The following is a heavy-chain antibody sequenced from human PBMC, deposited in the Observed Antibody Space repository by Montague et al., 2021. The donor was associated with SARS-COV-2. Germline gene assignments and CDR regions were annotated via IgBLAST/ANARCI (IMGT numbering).Heavy chain of an antibody. CDR2: FYYSLNT. J-gene: IGHJ4*02. CDR3: ARDSFEAPLFFDY. CDR1: GGFISTYY. D-gene: IGHD3-16*01. Sequence: SETLSLTCTVSGGFISTYYWNWIRQSPGKGLEWLGYFYYSLNTNYNPSXRCGLTISVDTSENQVSLNLRSVTAADTAVYYCARDSFEAPLFFDYWGQGILVTVSS. V-gene: IGHV4-59*01.